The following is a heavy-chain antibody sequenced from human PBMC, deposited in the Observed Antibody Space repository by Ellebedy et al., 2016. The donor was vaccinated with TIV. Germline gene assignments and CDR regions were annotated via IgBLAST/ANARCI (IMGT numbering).Heavy chain of an antibody. CDR1: GYIFTTYG. CDR2: ISSHNGKT. V-gene: IGHV1-18*01. J-gene: IGHJ4*02. CDR3: ARDWGVAVTDHLDY. Sequence: AASVKVSCKASGYIFTTYGITWVRQAPGQGLEWMGWISSHNGKTYYAQKFQGRVTMTTDKSTSTAYMELRSLTSDDTAVFYCARDWGVAVTDHLDYWGQGTLVTVSS. D-gene: IGHD6-19*01.